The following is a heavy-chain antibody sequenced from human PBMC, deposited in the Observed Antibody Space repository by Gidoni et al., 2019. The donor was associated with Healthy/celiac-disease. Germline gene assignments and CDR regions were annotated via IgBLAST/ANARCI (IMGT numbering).Heavy chain of an antibody. CDR3: ARYGPTDAFDI. CDR2: SNPSGGST. J-gene: IGHJ3*02. D-gene: IGHD4-17*01. Sequence: QVQLVQSGAEVKKPGASVKVSCKAAGYTFTSYYMHWVRQAPGQALEWMGISNPSGGSTSYAQKFQGRVTMTRDTSTSTVYMELSSLRSEDTAVYYCARYGPTDAFDIWGQGTMVTVSS. V-gene: IGHV1-46*03. CDR1: GYTFTSYY.